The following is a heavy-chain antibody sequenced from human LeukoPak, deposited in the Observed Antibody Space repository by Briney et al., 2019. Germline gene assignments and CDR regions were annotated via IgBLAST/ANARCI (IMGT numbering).Heavy chain of an antibody. CDR3: AKEAHVAVTTYDY. V-gene: IGHV3-23*01. Sequence: GGSLRLSCAASGFTFSSYWMHWVRQAPGKGLEWVSSISSSGGGTYYGDSVKGRFTISRDNSKNTLYLQMNSLRDEDTALYYCAKEAHVAVTTYDYWGQGTLVTVSS. CDR2: ISSSGGGT. D-gene: IGHD2-21*02. J-gene: IGHJ4*02. CDR1: GFTFSSYW.